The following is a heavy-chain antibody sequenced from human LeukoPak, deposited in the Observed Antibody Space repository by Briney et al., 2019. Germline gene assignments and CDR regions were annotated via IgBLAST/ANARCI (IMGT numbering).Heavy chain of an antibody. D-gene: IGHD3-22*01. J-gene: IGHJ3*02. V-gene: IGHV4-59*01. CDR1: GGSFSSYY. Sequence: KPSETLSLTCTVSGGSFSSYYWSWIRQPPGKGLEWIGYIYYSGSTNYNPSLKSRVTISVDTSKNQFSLKLSSVTAADTAVYYCARGDSSGYYSDAFDIWGQGTMVTVSS. CDR3: ARGDSSGYYSDAFDI. CDR2: IYYSGST.